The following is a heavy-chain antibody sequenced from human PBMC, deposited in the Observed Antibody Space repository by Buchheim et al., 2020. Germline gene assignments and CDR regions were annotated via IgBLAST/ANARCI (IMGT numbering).Heavy chain of an antibody. CDR2: IWHDGSRK. V-gene: IGHV3-33*08. J-gene: IGHJ4*02. CDR3: AREVRGLTTYSSSRYFDY. D-gene: IGHD6-6*01. CDR1: GFTFSSYG. Sequence: VQLLESGGGLVQPGGSLRLSCAASGFTFSSYGMHWVRQAPGKGLEWVALIWHDGSRKYYADSVKGRFTISRDNSKNTLYLQMNSLRAEDTAVYYCAREVRGLTTYSSSRYFDYWGQGTL.